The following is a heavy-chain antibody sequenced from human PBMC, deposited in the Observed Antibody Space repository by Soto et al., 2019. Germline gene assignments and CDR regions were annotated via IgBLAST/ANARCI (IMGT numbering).Heavy chain of an antibody. D-gene: IGHD3-22*01. CDR2: VYYSGST. V-gene: IGHV4-59*01. J-gene: IGHJ3*02. Sequence: SETLSLTCTASGASISSSYWSWIRQSPGKGLEWIGYVYYSGSTKYNPSLKSRVTISVDTSKNQFSLKLSSVTAADTAVYYCARGYYDSNGQSNTFDIWGQGTMVTVAS. CDR3: ARGYYDSNGQSNTFDI. CDR1: GASISSSY.